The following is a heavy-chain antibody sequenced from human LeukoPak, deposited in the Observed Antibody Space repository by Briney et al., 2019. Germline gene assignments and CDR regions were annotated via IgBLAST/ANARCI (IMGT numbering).Heavy chain of an antibody. Sequence: SETLSLTCTVSGGSVSSGSYYWSWIRQPPGKGLEWIGYIYYSGSTNYNPSLKSRVTISVDTSKNQFSLKLSSVTAADTAVYYCARSYGSGNYFDYWGQGTLVTVSS. CDR3: ARSYGSGNYFDY. D-gene: IGHD3-10*01. CDR2: IYYSGST. J-gene: IGHJ4*02. V-gene: IGHV4-61*01. CDR1: GGSVSSGSYY.